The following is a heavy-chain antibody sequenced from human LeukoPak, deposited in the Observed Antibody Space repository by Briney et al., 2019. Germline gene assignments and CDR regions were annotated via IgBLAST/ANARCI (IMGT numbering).Heavy chain of an antibody. D-gene: IGHD6-19*01. CDR3: ARGYSSAWPNFDY. CDR1: GFTVSSNY. CDR2: IYSGGST. V-gene: IGHV3-66*01. J-gene: IGHJ4*02. Sequence: GGSLRLSCAASGFTVSSNYISWVRQAPGKGLEWVSVIYSGGSTYYADSVKGRFTISRDNSKNTLYLQMNSLRAEDMAVYYCARGYSSAWPNFDYWGQGTLVTVSS.